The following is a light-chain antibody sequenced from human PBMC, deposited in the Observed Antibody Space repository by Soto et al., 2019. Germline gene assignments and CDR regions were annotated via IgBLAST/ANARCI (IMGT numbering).Light chain of an antibody. J-gene: IGKJ5*01. Sequence: EIVLTQSPATLSLSPGEKATVSCRASQSVSSHLAWYQQKRGQAPRLLIYDASSRASGIPARFSGSGSGTDFTLTISSLEPEDFAVYYCQQGGNWPLTFGQGTRLEMK. CDR2: DAS. CDR3: QQGGNWPLT. CDR1: QSVSSH. V-gene: IGKV3-11*01.